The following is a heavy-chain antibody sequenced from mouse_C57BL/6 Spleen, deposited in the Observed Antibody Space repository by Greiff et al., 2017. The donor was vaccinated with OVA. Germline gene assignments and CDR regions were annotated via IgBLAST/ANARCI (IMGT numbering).Heavy chain of an antibody. CDR1: GYAFTNYL. CDR2: INPGSGGT. V-gene: IGHV1-54*01. CDR3: AREIQEFDY. J-gene: IGHJ2*01. Sequence: VQLVESGAELVRPGTSVKVSCKASGYAFTNYLIEWVKQRPGQGLEWIGVINPGSGGTNYNEKFKGKATLTADKSSSTAYMQLSSLTSEDSAVYFCAREIQEFDYWGQGTTLTVSS.